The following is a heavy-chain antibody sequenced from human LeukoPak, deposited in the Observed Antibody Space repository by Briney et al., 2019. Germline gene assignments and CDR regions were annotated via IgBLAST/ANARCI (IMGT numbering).Heavy chain of an antibody. J-gene: IGHJ4*02. D-gene: IGHD6-19*01. CDR1: GFTVSSNY. CDR2: ISSGGST. CDR3: ARESLAVAGSDY. V-gene: IGHV3-53*01. Sequence: GGSLRLSCAASGFTVSSNYMSWVRQAPVKGLEWVSVISSGGSTYYADSVKGRFTISRDNCKNTLYLQMNSLRAEDTAVYYSARESLAVAGSDYWGQGTLVTVSS.